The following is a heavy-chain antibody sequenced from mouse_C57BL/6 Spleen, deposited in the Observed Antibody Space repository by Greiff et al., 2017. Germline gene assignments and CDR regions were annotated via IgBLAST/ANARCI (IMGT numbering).Heavy chain of an antibody. J-gene: IGHJ3*01. Sequence: VQLQQSGAELVRPGASVKLSCTASGFTIKDDYMHWVKQRPEQGLEWIGWIDPENGDTEYASKFQGKATITADTTSNTAYLQLSSLTSEDTAVYYCTTDDYDWFAYWGQGTLVTVSA. D-gene: IGHD2-4*01. CDR2: IDPENGDT. CDR1: GFTIKDDY. CDR3: TTDDYDWFAY. V-gene: IGHV14-4*01.